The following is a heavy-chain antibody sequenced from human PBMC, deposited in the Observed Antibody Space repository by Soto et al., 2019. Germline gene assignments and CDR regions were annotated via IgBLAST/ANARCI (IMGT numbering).Heavy chain of an antibody. D-gene: IGHD6-19*01. CDR3: AKDGVAVAGRDYSYAMDV. CDR1: GFAFNIYT. V-gene: IGHV3-23*01. Sequence: VQLLESGGGLVQPGGSLGLSCAASGFAFNIYTIYWLRQPPGRGREWVSTIISNGTSTFYADSVKGGFTIARDNSKNTLYLQMNGLRAEDTALYYCAKDGVAVAGRDYSYAMDVW. CDR2: IISNGTST. J-gene: IGHJ6*01.